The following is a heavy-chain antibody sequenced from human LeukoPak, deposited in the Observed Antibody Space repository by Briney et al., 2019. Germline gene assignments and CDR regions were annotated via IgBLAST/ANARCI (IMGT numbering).Heavy chain of an antibody. J-gene: IGHJ4*02. V-gene: IGHV1-69*13. Sequence: SVKVSCKASGGTFISYAISWVRQAPGQGLEWMGGIIPIFGTANYAQKFQGRVTITADESTSTAYMELSSLRSEDTAVYYCARAKWSAYYFDYWGQGTLVTVSS. D-gene: IGHD2-8*01. CDR2: IIPIFGTA. CDR1: GGTFISYA. CDR3: ARAKWSAYYFDY.